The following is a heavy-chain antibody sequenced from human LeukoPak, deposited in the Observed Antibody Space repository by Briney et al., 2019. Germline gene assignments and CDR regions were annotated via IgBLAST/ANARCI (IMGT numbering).Heavy chain of an antibody. CDR2: IIPILGIG. Sequence: SVKVTCKVSGGTFSSYAISWVRQAPGQGLEWMGGIIPILGIGNYIQKFQGRVTITADESTSTAYMELSSLRSEDTAVYYCADSPASNHYYMDVWGKGTTVTVSS. D-gene: IGHD3-22*01. CDR1: GGTFSSYA. CDR3: ADSPASNHYYMDV. J-gene: IGHJ6*03. V-gene: IGHV1-69*13.